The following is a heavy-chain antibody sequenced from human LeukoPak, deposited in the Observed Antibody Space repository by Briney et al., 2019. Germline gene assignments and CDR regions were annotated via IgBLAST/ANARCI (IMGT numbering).Heavy chain of an antibody. CDR1: GFTFTNAY. D-gene: IGHD6-13*01. Sequence: GGSLRLSCAASGFTFTNAYMSWVRQAPGKGLECVGRIKSKTDGGTTDYAAPVKGRFTISRDDSKNTLFLQMNSLKTEDTAVYYCTTGSRTGTLDYWGQGTLVSVSS. V-gene: IGHV3-15*01. CDR3: TTGSRTGTLDY. J-gene: IGHJ4*02. CDR2: IKSKTDGGTT.